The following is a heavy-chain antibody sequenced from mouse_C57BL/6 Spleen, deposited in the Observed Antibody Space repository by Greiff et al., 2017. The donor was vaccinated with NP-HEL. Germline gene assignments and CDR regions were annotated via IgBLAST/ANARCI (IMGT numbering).Heavy chain of an antibody. CDR1: GFTFSSYA. V-gene: IGHV5-4*03. J-gene: IGHJ3*01. CDR3: ARAHYSNEGWFAY. CDR2: ISDGGSYT. Sequence: EVKLVESGGGLVKPGGSLKLSCAASGFTFSSYAMSWVRQTPEKRLEWVATISDGGSYTYYPDNVKGRFTISRDNAKNNLYLQMSHLKSEDTAMYYCARAHYSNEGWFAYWGQGTLVTVSA. D-gene: IGHD2-5*01.